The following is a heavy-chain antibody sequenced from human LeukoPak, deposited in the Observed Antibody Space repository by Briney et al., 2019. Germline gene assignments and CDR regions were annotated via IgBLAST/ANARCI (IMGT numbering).Heavy chain of an antibody. CDR1: GFTVSSNY. D-gene: IGHD6-13*01. Sequence: PGGSLRLSCAASGFTVSSNYMSWVCQAPGKGLEWVSVIYSGGSTYYADSVKGRFTISRDNSKNTLYLQMNSLRAEDTAVYYCARDYSSSWYAGYYYYGMDVWGQGTTVTVSS. J-gene: IGHJ6*02. CDR2: IYSGGST. CDR3: ARDYSSSWYAGYYYYGMDV. V-gene: IGHV3-53*01.